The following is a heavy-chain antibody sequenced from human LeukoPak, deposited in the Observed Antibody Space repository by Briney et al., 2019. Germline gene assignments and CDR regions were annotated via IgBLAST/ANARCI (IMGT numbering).Heavy chain of an antibody. CDR2: LYNTRNT. J-gene: IGHJ4*02. D-gene: IGHD4-23*01. Sequence: SETLSLTCTVSGASISSYYWSWIRQPPGKGLEWIGYLYNTRNTYYNPSLKSRVTISVDTSKNQFSLKVSSVTAADTAVYYCAREKNGNEPFDYWGQGTLATVSS. CDR1: GASISSYY. CDR3: AREKNGNEPFDY. V-gene: IGHV4-59*01.